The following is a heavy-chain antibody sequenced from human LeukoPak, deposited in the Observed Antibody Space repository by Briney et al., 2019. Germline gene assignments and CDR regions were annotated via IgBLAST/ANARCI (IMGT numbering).Heavy chain of an antibody. CDR1: GYSXTSYY. CDR2: INPSGGST. CDR3: ARDGVAGTYYFDY. Sequence: ASVKVSCKASGYSXTSYYMHWVRQAPGQGLEWMGMINPSGGSTSYPQKFQGRVTMTRDTSTSTVYMDLSSLRSEDTAVYFCARDGVAGTYYFDYWGQGTLVTVFS. J-gene: IGHJ4*02. D-gene: IGHD6-19*01. V-gene: IGHV1-46*01.